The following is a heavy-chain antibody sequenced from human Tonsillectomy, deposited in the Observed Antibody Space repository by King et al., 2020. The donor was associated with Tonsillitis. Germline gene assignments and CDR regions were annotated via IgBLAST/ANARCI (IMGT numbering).Heavy chain of an antibody. CDR1: GYTFTSYD. Sequence: EQLVQSGAEVKKPGASVKVSCKASGYTFTSYDINWVRQATGQGLEWMGWMNPNSGNTGYAQKFQGRVTMTRNTSISTAYMELSSLRSEDTAVYYCARTMAWTDMVVVVAATAGAFDIWGQGAMVTVSS. J-gene: IGHJ3*02. CDR3: ARTMAWTDMVVVVAATAGAFDI. V-gene: IGHV1-8*02. CDR2: MNPNSGNT. D-gene: IGHD2-15*01.